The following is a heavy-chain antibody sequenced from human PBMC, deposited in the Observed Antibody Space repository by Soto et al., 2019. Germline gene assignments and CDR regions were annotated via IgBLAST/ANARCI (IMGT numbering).Heavy chain of an antibody. D-gene: IGHD2-15*01. CDR1: GYSVTSSDYY. CDR2: MFYSGLT. J-gene: IGHJ6*02. CDR3: APLSVSLSGPYGIHV. V-gene: IGHV4-39*01. Sequence: KASDPLTLTCSVSGYSVTSSDYYWAWIRRPPGKGLEWIGSMFYSGLTYYNPPLKSRVTLSVDPSKNQFSVRLNSVTAADTAVYYCAPLSVSLSGPYGIHVWGQGTTVTVSS.